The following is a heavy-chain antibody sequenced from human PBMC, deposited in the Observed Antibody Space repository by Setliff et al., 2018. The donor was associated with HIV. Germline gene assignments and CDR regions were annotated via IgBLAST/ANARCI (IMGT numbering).Heavy chain of an antibody. D-gene: IGHD2-15*01. CDR1: GGSFSGYY. CDR3: SRAPRFHKGGFDI. Sequence: SETLSLTCAVYGGSFSGYYWSWIRQPPGKGLEWIGSSYYSGSTYYNPSLKSRVTISVDTSKNQLSLRLSSVTATDTAVYYCSRAPRFHKGGFDIWGQGIAVTVSS. CDR2: SYYSGST. V-gene: IGHV4-34*01. J-gene: IGHJ4*02.